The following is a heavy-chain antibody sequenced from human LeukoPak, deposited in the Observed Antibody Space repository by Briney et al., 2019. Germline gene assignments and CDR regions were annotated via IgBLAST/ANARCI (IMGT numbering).Heavy chain of an antibody. Sequence: SGTLSLTCAVSGGSISSSNWWSWVRQPPGKGLEWIGEIYHSGSTNYNPSLKSRVTISVDTSKNHFSLKLSSVTAADTAVYYCASTYYYGSGSYANWFDPWGQGTLVTVSS. CDR2: IYHSGST. CDR1: GGSISSSNW. J-gene: IGHJ5*02. D-gene: IGHD3-10*01. CDR3: ASTYYYGSGSYANWFDP. V-gene: IGHV4-4*02.